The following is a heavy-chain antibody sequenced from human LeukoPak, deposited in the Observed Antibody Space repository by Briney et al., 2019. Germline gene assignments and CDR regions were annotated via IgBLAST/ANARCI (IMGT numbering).Heavy chain of an antibody. CDR2: IIPIFGIA. J-gene: IGHJ6*02. V-gene: IGHV1-69*04. CDR1: GGTFSSYA. CDR3: ARGGCSSTSCYYYGMDV. D-gene: IGHD2-2*01. Sequence: SVKVSCKASGGTFSSYAISWVRQAPGQGLEWMGRIIPIFGIANYAQKFQGRVTITADKSTSTAYMEPGSLRSEDTAVYYCARGGCSSTSCYYYGMDVWGQGTTVTVSS.